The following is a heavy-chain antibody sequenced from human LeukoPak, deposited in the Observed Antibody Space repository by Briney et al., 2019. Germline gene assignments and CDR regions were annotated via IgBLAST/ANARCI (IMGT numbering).Heavy chain of an antibody. V-gene: IGHV4-39*01. D-gene: IGHD1-26*01. CDR2: LYYSGST. CDR1: SGSISGSGSSYY. Sequence: PSEALSLTCTVSSGSISGSGSSYYWVWIRQPPGKGLEWIGSLYYSGSTYYNPSLKSRITISVDTSENQFSLELSSVTAADTAVYFCARTPRYSGNYYNAFDIWGLGTTVTVSS. J-gene: IGHJ3*02. CDR3: ARTPRYSGNYYNAFDI.